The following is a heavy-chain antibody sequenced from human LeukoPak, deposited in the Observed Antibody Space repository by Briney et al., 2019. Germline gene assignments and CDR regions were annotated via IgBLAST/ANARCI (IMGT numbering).Heavy chain of an antibody. CDR1: GGSFSGYY. CDR3: ARDVPRPYGMDV. Sequence: SETLSLTCAVYGGSFSGYYWSWIRQPPGKGLEWIGEINHSGSTNYNPSLKSRVTISVDTSKNQFSLKPSSVTAADTAVYYCARDVPRPYGMDVWGQGTTVTVSS. J-gene: IGHJ6*02. D-gene: IGHD2-2*01. V-gene: IGHV4-34*01. CDR2: INHSGST.